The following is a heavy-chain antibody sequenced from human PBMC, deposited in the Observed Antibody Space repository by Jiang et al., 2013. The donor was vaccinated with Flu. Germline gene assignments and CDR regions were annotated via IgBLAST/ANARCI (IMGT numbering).Heavy chain of an antibody. CDR2: YHSGST. CDR3: ARDGFRYQLLF. J-gene: IGHJ4*02. D-gene: IGHD2-2*01. Sequence: YHSGSTNYNPSLKSRVTISVDKSKNQFSLKLSSVTAADTAVYYCARDGFRYQLLFWGQGTLVTVSS. V-gene: IGHV4-4*02.